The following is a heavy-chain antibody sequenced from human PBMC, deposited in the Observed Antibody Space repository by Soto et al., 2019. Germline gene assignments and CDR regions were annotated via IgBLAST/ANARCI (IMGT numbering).Heavy chain of an antibody. CDR1: GASIISLDYY. J-gene: IGHJ5*02. CDR2: IYPTGAT. D-gene: IGHD3-10*01. CDR3: ARGAVVSLVRGGMGGNWFDT. Sequence: QVQLQESGPGLVRPSQTLSLTCTVSGASIISLDYYWTWIRQPPGKGLEWIGHIYPTGATYYNPSLEGRVLMSVDTSKDQFYQKLSAVKAADSAVFYCARGAVVSLVRGGMGGNWFDTWGQGTLFTVSS. V-gene: IGHV4-30-4*01.